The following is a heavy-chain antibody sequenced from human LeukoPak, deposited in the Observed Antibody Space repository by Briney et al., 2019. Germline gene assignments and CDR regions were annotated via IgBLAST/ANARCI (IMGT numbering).Heavy chain of an antibody. CDR3: ASLRAAAGIDY. D-gene: IGHD6-13*01. CDR1: GGSISSYY. J-gene: IGHJ4*02. Sequence: ASETLSLTCTVSGGSISSYYWSWIRQPPGKGLEWIGYIYYSGSTNYNPSLKSRVTISVDTSKNQFSLKLSSVTAADTAVYYCASLRAAAGIDYWGQGTLVTVSS. V-gene: IGHV4-59*08. CDR2: IYYSGST.